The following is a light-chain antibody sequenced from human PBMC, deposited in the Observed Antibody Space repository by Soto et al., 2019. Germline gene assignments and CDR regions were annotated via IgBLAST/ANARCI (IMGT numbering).Light chain of an antibody. CDR2: DAS. J-gene: IGKJ1*01. CDR1: RGISTW. V-gene: IGKV1-5*01. CDR3: QQYIRYWT. Sequence: DIQMTQSPSTLSASVGDRFTSTCRSSRGISTWFAWYQQKPWKAPKLLIYDASSLESGVPSRFSGSGSGTEFTLTISSLQPDDFATYYCQQYIRYWTFGQGTKVDIK.